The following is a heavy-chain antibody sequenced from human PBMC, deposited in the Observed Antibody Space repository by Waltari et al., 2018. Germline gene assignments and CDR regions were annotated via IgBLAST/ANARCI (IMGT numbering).Heavy chain of an antibody. CDR1: GGSISSSSYY. J-gene: IGHJ4*02. D-gene: IGHD6-19*01. CDR3: AGPTSGWSPVRIDY. CDR2: IYYSGST. V-gene: IGHV4-39*01. Sequence: QLQLQESGPGLVKPSETLSLTCTVSGGSISSSSYYWGWIRKPPGKGLEWIGSIYYSGSTYYNPSLKSRVTISVDTSKNQFSLKLSSVTAADTAVYYCAGPTSGWSPVRIDYWGQGTLVTVSS.